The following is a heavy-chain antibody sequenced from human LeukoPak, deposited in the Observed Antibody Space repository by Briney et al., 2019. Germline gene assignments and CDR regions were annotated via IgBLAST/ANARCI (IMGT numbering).Heavy chain of an antibody. V-gene: IGHV5-51*01. J-gene: IGHJ4*02. CDR2: IFPGDSDT. CDR3: VRWEFCRIGSCNGHLKY. Sequence: GESLKISRKGSGYSFPNYWLGWVRQMSGKGLELMGIIFPGDSDTRYSPSFEGQVTISAAKTNGTAYLQWNSLKASDSGMYFCVRWEFCRIGSCNGHLKYWGREPKSPSPQ. D-gene: IGHD2-2*01. CDR1: GYSFPNYW.